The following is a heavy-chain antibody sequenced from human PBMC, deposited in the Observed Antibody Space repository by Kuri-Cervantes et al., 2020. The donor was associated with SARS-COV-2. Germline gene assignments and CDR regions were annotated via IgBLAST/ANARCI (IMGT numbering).Heavy chain of an antibody. CDR2: MNPNSGNT. CDR1: GYTFTGYD. J-gene: IGHJ5*02. D-gene: IGHD3-3*01. CDR3: PRRVGTPIVGVVRQTNWFDP. Sequence: ASVKVSCKASGYTFTGYDMNWVRQATGQGLEWMGWMNPNSGNTGYAQKFQGRVTMTRNTSVSTAYMELSSLRSEDAAVYYFPRRVGTPIVGVVRQTNWFDPWGQGTLVTVSS. V-gene: IGHV1-8*02.